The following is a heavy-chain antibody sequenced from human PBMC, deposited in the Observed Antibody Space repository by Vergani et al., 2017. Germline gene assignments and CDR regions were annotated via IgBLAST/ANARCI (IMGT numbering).Heavy chain of an antibody. D-gene: IGHD6-6*01. Sequence: EVDLVESGGGLAQPGGSLRLSCEASGITFSTYDMHWVRQATGKGLEWVSAIGTAGDTYYPGSVKGRFTISRENAKNSLYLQMNSLRAEDTAVYYCASSSIAARHYYYYMDVWGKGTTVTVSS. J-gene: IGHJ6*03. CDR1: GITFSTYD. CDR3: ASSSIAARHYYYYMDV. CDR2: IGTAGDT. V-gene: IGHV3-13*01.